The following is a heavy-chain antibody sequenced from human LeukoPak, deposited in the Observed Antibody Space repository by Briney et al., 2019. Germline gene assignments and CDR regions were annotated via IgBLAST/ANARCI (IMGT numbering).Heavy chain of an antibody. Sequence: VGSLRLSCAASGFTFSSYAVSWVRQAPGKGLEWVSSISGSGDSIYYADSVKGRLVISRDNSKNTLYLQMNSLRVDDTAVYYCAKGWMFGELLNSWGQGTLVTVSS. CDR3: AKGWMFGELLNS. J-gene: IGHJ4*02. D-gene: IGHD3-10*02. CDR1: GFTFSSYA. V-gene: IGHV3-23*01. CDR2: ISGSGDSI.